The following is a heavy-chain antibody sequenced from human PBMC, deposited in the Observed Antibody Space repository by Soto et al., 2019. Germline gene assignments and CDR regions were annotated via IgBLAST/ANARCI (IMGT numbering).Heavy chain of an antibody. J-gene: IGHJ5*02. V-gene: IGHV3-7*03. CDR3: ANGRFLEWLLPDNWFDP. CDR2: IKQDGSEK. Sequence: GGSLRLSCAASGFTFSSYWMSWVRQAPGKGLEWVANIKQDGSEKYYVDSVKGRFTISRDNSKNMLYLQMNSLRDEDTAVYYCANGRFLEWLLPDNWFDPWGQGTLVTVSS. CDR1: GFTFSSYW. D-gene: IGHD3-3*01.